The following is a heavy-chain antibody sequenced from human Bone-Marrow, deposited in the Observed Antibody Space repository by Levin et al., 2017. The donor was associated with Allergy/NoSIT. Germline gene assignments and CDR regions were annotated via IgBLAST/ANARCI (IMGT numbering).Heavy chain of an antibody. CDR3: AKVYYDDTSDYYPLSQFDS. J-gene: IGHJ4*02. D-gene: IGHD3-22*01. CDR1: GFTFDNYA. Sequence: GESLKISCEASGFTFDNYAMTWVRQSPGKGLEWVAGISGSAVSIYYADSVKGRFTISRDNSKNTVFLQMNSLRAEDTAVYYCAKVYYDDTSDYYPLSQFDSWGQGTLVSVSS. V-gene: IGHV3-23*01. CDR2: ISGSAVSI.